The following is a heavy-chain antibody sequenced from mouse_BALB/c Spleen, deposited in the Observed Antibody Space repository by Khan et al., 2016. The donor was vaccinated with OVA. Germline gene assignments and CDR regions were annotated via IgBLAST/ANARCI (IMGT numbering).Heavy chain of an antibody. CDR2: ISSGGHYT. J-gene: IGHJ3*01. Sequence: DVLLVESGGDLVKPGGSLKLSCAASGFTFSTYGMSWVRQTPDMRLEWVATISSGGHYTYYPDSVKGRFTISRDNAKNTLYLQMSRLKSEDTAIYYCARRAYYYNSEGFAYWGQGTLVTVSA. CDR3: ARRAYYYNSEGFAY. D-gene: IGHD1-1*01. V-gene: IGHV5-6*01. CDR1: GFTFSTYG.